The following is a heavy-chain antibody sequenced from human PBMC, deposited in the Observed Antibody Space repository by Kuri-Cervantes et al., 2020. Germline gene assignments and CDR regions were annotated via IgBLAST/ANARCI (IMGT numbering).Heavy chain of an antibody. Sequence: ASVKVSCKASGNTFTNYYVHWVRQAPGQGLEWMGIINPSGDKTNNAQRFQGRVTITADESTSTAYMELSSLRSENTAVYYCARVVDYGFDYWGQGTLVTVSS. CDR3: ARVVDYGFDY. CDR2: INPSGDKT. V-gene: IGHV1-46*01. CDR1: GNTFTNYY. D-gene: IGHD4-17*01. J-gene: IGHJ4*02.